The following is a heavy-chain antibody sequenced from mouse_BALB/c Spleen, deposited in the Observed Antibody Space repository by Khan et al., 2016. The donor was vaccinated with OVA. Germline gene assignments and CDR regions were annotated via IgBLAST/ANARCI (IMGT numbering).Heavy chain of an antibody. J-gene: IGHJ4*01. CDR1: GYTFTTYY. V-gene: IGHV1S56*01. CDR2: IYPGSFNT. Sequence: QVRLQQSGPELVKPGASVRISCKASGYTFTTYYLHWVKQRPGQGLEWIGWIYPGSFNTNYNEKFKGKATLTADKSSNTAYMQLSSLTSVDSAVYFCARDDSFFGYAMYYWGHGTSVTVSS. D-gene: IGHD2-4*01. CDR3: ARDDSFFGYAMYY.